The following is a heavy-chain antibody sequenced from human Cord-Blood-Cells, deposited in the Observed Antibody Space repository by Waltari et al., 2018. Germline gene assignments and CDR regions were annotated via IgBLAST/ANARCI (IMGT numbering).Heavy chain of an antibody. V-gene: IGHV1-18*01. CDR1: GYTFTSYG. CDR2: ISAYNGNT. D-gene: IGHD2-15*01. J-gene: IGHJ5*02. Sequence: QVQLVQSGAEVKKPGASVKVSCKASGYTFTSYGISWVRQAPGQGLEWMGWISAYNGNTNYAQKLRGGGTTTTETPTSTAYMKLRSLRSDDTAVYYCARDLGGCSGGSCYSENWFDPWGQGTLVTVSS. CDR3: ARDLGGCSGGSCYSENWFDP.